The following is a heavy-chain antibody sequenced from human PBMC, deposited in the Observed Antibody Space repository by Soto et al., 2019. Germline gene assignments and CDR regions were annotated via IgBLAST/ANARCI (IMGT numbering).Heavy chain of an antibody. CDR2: IWYDGNKR. D-gene: IGHD3-9*01. J-gene: IGHJ4*01. Sequence: QVHLVESGGGVVQPGKSLRLSCVAAGFNLNSHAIHWVRQAPGKGREWVAVIWYDGNKRYYAESAKGRFTISRDDSKNTVYLQLNSLRVEDTAVFYCARSPDYDVFPDFWGQGTLVTVSS. CDR1: GFNLNSHA. CDR3: ARSPDYDVFPDF. V-gene: IGHV3-33*01.